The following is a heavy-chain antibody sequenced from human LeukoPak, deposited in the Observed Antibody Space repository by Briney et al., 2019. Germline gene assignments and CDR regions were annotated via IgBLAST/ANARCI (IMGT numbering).Heavy chain of an antibody. J-gene: IGHJ4*02. CDR1: GFTFSSYE. V-gene: IGHV3-48*03. CDR2: IRSSGSTI. CDR3: ASHRYDNTWYYFDY. Sequence: GGSLRLSCAASGFTFSSYEMNWVRQAPGKGLEWVSYIRSSGSTIYYADSVKGRFTISRDNSKNTLYLQMNSLRAEDTAVYYCASHRYDNTWYYFDYWGQGTLVTVSS. D-gene: IGHD2-2*01.